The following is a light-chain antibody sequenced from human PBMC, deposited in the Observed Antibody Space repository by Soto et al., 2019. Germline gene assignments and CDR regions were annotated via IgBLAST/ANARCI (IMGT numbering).Light chain of an antibody. V-gene: IGLV2-14*01. Sequence: QSALTQSASVSGSPGQSITISCTGTSSDVGGYNYVSWYQQHPGQAPKLIIYDVSNRPSGVSTRFSGSKSGNTASLTISGLQAEDEADYSCSSYTSTNSWVFGGGTKVTVL. CDR3: SSYTSTNSWV. CDR1: SSDVGGYNY. CDR2: DVS. J-gene: IGLJ3*02.